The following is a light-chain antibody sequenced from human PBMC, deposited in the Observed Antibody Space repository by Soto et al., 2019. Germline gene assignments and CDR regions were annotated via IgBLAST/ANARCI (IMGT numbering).Light chain of an antibody. CDR3: CSYAGSSFYV. V-gene: IGLV2-23*02. Sequence: QSALTQPASVSGSPGQSITISCPGTSNDVGSYNLVSWYQQHPGKAPKLMIYEVSKRPSGVSNRFSGSKSGNTASLTISGLQAEDEADYYCCSYAGSSFYVFGTGTKVTVL. CDR1: SNDVGSYNL. J-gene: IGLJ1*01. CDR2: EVS.